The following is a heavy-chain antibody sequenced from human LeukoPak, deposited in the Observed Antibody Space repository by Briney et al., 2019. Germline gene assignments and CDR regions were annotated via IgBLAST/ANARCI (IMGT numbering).Heavy chain of an antibody. J-gene: IGHJ4*02. CDR3: AREGRWGMKYYFDF. CDR2: TYHTGST. V-gene: IGHV4-59*11. Sequence: KPSETLSLTCTVSGGSLSSHYWSWVRQSPEKGLEWIGQTYHTGSTHYNPSLRSRFAISVDTSKNKLFLNVKSVTAADTAVYYCAREGRWGMKYYFDFWGQGTLVIVSS. CDR1: GGSLSSHY. D-gene: IGHD4-23*01.